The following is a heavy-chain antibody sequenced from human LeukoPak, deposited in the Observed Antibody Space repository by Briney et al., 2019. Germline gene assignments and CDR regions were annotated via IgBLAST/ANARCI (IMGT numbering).Heavy chain of an antibody. CDR1: GFTFSSYG. CDR3: AKGGYSYGYYYFDY. D-gene: IGHD5-18*01. V-gene: IGHV3-30*02. J-gene: IGHJ4*02. CDR2: IWYGGSNK. Sequence: GGSLRLSCAASGFTFSSYGMHWVRQAPGKGLEWVAVIWYGGSNKYYADSVKGRFTISRDNSKNTLYLQMNSLRAEDTAVYYCAKGGYSYGYYYFDYWGQGTLVTVSS.